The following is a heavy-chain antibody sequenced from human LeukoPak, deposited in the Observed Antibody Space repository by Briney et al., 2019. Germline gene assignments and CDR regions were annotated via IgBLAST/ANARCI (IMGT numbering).Heavy chain of an antibody. CDR1: AFNFSTYA. CDR2: ISGIGATT. J-gene: IGHJ4*02. V-gene: IGHV3-23*01. D-gene: IGHD2-2*01. CDR3: AKGASYCSSPSCYAAWFDY. Sequence: PGGSLRLSCGASAFNFSTYAMSWVRQAPGKGLEWVSSISGIGATTYYADSVKGRFTISRDNSKNTLYLLMNSLKAEDTAVHFCAKGASYCSSPSCYAAWFDYWGQGTLVTVSS.